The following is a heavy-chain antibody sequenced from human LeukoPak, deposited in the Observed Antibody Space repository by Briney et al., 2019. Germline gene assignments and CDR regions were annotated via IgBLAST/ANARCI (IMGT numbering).Heavy chain of an antibody. J-gene: IGHJ5*02. V-gene: IGHV4-4*09. CDR1: GGSISSYY. CDR2: IYTSGST. Sequence: SETLSLTCTVSGGSISSYYWSWIRQPPGKGLEWIGYIYTSGSTNYNPSLKSRVTISVDTSKNQFSLKLSSVTAADTAVYYCARYRVAAGPNWFDPWGQGTLVTVSS. CDR3: ARYRVAAGPNWFDP. D-gene: IGHD6-6*01.